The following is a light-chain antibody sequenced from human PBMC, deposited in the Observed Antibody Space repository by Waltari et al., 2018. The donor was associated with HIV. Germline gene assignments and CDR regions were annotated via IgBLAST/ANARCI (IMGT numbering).Light chain of an antibody. CDR3: QQTYICPLT. CDR1: QGIGSW. V-gene: IGKV1-12*01. J-gene: IGKJ5*01. CDR2: DAS. Sequence: DIQMTQSPRAVSAFIGDRVIITCRASQGIGSWLAWYRQRAGQAPDLLIHDASTLTSGVPWRFSGGGSGTRFSLTIKSFQPEDLATYYCQQTYICPLT.